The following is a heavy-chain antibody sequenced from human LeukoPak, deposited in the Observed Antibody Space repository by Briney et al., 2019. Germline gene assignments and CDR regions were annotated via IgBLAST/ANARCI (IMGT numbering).Heavy chain of an antibody. CDR2: IKQDGILK. D-gene: IGHD4-11*01. Sequence: QPGGSLRLSCAASGFTFRNYWMSWVRQAPGRGLDWVATIKQDGILKHYADSVRGRFTISRDNAGNSLYLQIDSLRVDDTAVYYCARLGGETTRYDLWGQGALVTVSS. V-gene: IGHV3-7*01. CDR3: ARLGGETTRYDL. J-gene: IGHJ4*02. CDR1: GFTFRNYW.